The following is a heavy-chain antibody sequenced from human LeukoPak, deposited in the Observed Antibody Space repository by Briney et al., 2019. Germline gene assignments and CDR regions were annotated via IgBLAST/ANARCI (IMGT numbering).Heavy chain of an antibody. J-gene: IGHJ4*02. D-gene: IGHD1-26*01. CDR3: ARAGATSSNYFDY. V-gene: IGHV1-69*04. CDR2: IIPILGIA. CDR1: GGTFSSYA. Sequence: GASVKVSCKASGGTFSSYAISWVRQAPGQGLEWMGRIIPILGIANYAQKFQGRVTITADKSTSTAYMELSSLRSEDTAVYYCARAGATSSNYFDYWGQGTLVTVSS.